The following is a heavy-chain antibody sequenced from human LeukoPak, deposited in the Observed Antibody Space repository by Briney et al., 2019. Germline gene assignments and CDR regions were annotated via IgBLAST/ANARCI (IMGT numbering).Heavy chain of an antibody. CDR1: EFPFTRAW. D-gene: IGHD5-12*01. CDR3: TTCGYDRCGAFDI. J-gene: IGHJ3*02. V-gene: IGHV3-15*01. CDR2: IKSKTDGGTT. Sequence: PGGSLRLSCAVSEFPFTRAWMTWVRQAPGKGLEWVGRIKSKTDGGTTDYAAPVKGRFSISRDDSKNTLYQQMNSLETEDTAMYYCTTCGYDRCGAFDIWGQGTVVTVSS.